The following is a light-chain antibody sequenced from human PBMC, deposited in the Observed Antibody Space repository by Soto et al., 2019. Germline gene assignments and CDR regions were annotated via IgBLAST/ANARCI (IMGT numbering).Light chain of an antibody. CDR1: QSVSSNY. CDR3: QQYGSPPPT. V-gene: IGKV3-20*01. J-gene: IGKJ1*01. Sequence: EIVLTQSPGTLSLSPGERATLSCRASQSVSSNYLAWYQRKPGQAPRLLIYGASSRAIDIPNRFSRSGSGTAYTLTITRLEAEVLPGYYCQQYGSPPPTFRQGTKVEI. CDR2: GAS.